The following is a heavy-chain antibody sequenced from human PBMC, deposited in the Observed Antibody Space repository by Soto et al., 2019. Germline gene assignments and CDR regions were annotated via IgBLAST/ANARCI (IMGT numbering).Heavy chain of an antibody. Sequence: QVQLVQSGAELKKPGASVRVSCEASGYSFTDFYLHWVRQAPGQGLEWMGFILPNSGVTKYAAKFQGSITMARHTSTDTASMELNRLTSDDTAVYYCARIIITFRGFFDASWGQGTLVTVSS. J-gene: IGHJ5*02. CDR1: GYSFTDFY. CDR3: ARIIITFRGFFDAS. V-gene: IGHV1-2*02. D-gene: IGHD3-16*02. CDR2: ILPNSGVT.